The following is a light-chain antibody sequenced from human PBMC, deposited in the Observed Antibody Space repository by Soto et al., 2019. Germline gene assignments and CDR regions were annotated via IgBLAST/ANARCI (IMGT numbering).Light chain of an antibody. CDR3: VSYTSSTTYV. CDR2: DVA. CDR1: SSDVGGSNF. J-gene: IGLJ1*01. Sequence: QSVLTQPASVSDSPGRSIAISCTGTSSDVGGSNFVCWYQQGPGKPPKLIIYDVANRPSGVSNRFSGSKSGSTASLIISRLQTEDEADYYCVSYTSSTTYVFGTGTKVTV. V-gene: IGLV2-14*03.